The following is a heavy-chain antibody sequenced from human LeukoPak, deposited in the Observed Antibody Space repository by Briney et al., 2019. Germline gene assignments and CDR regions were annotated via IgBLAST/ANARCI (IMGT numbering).Heavy chain of an antibody. J-gene: IGHJ6*03. D-gene: IGHD3-10*01. CDR1: GFTFSNHW. Sequence: TGGSLRLSCAASGFTFSNHWMSWVRQAPGKGLEWIGEINHSGSTNYNPSLKSRVTISVDTSKNQFSLNLSSVTAADTAVYYCAREWAGYYYGSGSLPLLGYMDVWGKGTTVTVSS. V-gene: IGHV4-34*01. CDR3: AREWAGYYYGSGSLPLLGYMDV. CDR2: INHSGST.